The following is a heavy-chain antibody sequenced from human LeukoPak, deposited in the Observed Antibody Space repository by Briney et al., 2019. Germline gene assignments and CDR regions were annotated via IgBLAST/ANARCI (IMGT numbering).Heavy chain of an antibody. CDR3: AKLVGATVLDY. V-gene: IGHV3-30*18. CDR1: GFTFSSYG. D-gene: IGHD1-26*01. J-gene: IGHJ4*02. CDR2: ISYDGSNK. Sequence: GGSLRLPCAASGFTFSSYGMHWVRQAPGKGLEWVAVISYDGSNKYYAGSVKGRFTISRDNSKNTLYLQMNSLRAEDTAVYYCAKLVGATVLDYWGQGTLVTVSS.